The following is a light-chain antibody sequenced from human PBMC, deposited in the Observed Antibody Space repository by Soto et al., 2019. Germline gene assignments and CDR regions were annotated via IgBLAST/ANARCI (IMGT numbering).Light chain of an antibody. CDR2: LNSDGSH. CDR1: SGHSTYA. Sequence: QSVLTQSPSASASLGASVKLTCSLSSGHSTYAIAWHQQQPERGPRYLMKLNSDGSHTKGDGIPDRFSGSSSGAERYLTISSLQSEDEADYYCQTWGAGMPVFGGGTTLTVL. CDR3: QTWGAGMPV. J-gene: IGLJ3*02. V-gene: IGLV4-69*01.